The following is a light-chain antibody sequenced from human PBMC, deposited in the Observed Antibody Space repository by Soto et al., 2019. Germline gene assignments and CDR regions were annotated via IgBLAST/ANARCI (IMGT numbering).Light chain of an antibody. CDR3: QQCYSTPRT. V-gene: IGKV1-39*01. Sequence: DIQMTQSPSTLSASVGDRVTITCRASQSISSYLNWYQQKPGKAPKLLIYAASSLQSGVPSRFSGSGSGTDFTITISSLQPEDFATYYCQQCYSTPRTFGQGTRLEIK. J-gene: IGKJ5*01. CDR1: QSISSY. CDR2: AAS.